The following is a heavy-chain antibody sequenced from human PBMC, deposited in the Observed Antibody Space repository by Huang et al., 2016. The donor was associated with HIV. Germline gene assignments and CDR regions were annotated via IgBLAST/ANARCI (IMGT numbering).Heavy chain of an antibody. V-gene: IGHV3-7*01. CDR3: GRDRTNLYDSIGYLGDIDY. D-gene: IGHD3-22*01. Sequence: EVQVVESGGGSVQPGGSLRLSCAASGFTFSKYWRTWVREVPGKGLQWWATIKKEGSEEYYVDSVKGRFTIARDNTKNSVHVQMNSLRGEDSAVYYCGRDRTNLYDSIGYLGDIDYWGLGTLVTVSS. CDR1: GFTFSKYW. J-gene: IGHJ4*02. CDR2: IKKEGSEE.